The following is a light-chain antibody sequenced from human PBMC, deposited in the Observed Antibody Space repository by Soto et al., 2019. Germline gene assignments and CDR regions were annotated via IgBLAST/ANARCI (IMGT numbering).Light chain of an antibody. CDR1: SSDVGGHSS. CDR2: DVS. Sequence: QSALTQPASVSGSPGQSITISCTGTSSDVGGHSSVSWYQQHPGKAPKLMIYDVSNRPSGVSNRFCGSKSGNTASLTISGLQAEDEADYYCSSYMDSYTVSFGGGTKLTVL. J-gene: IGLJ2*01. V-gene: IGLV2-14*03. CDR3: SSYMDSYTVS.